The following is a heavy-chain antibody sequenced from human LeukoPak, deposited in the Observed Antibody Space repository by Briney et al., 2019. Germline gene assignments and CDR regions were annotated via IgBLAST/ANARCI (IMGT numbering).Heavy chain of an antibody. V-gene: IGHV4-39*07. D-gene: IGHD2-15*01. CDR3: ARVVAGYPRIKGYCSGGSCYSFDY. CDR2: TYYSGST. Sequence: PSETLSLTCTVSGGSISSSSYHWGWIRQPPGKGLGWIGSTYYSGSTYYNPSLKSRVTISVDTSKNQFSLKLSSVTAADTAVYYCARVVAGYPRIKGYCSGGSCYSFDYWGQGTLVTVSS. CDR1: GGSISSSSYH. J-gene: IGHJ4*02.